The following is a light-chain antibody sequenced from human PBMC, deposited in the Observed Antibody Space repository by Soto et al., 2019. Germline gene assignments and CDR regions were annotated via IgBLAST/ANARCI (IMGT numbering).Light chain of an antibody. Sequence: HSVLTQPPSVSGSPGQSVTMSCTGTRYDVGGYNLVSWYQQHPGKAPKLMIYEGSKRPSGVSNRFSGSKSGNTASLTISGLQAEDEADYYCSSYAGRNTCVFGTGTKLTVL. CDR1: RYDVGGYNL. V-gene: IGLV2-23*01. CDR2: EGS. CDR3: SSYAGRNTCV. J-gene: IGLJ1*01.